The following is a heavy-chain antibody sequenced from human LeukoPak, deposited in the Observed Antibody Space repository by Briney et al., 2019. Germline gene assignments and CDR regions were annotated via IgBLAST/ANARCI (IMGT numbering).Heavy chain of an antibody. Sequence: PSETLSLTCAVYGGSFSGYYWSWIRQPPGKGLEWIGEINHSGSTNYNPSLKSQVTISVDTSKNQFSLKLSSVTAADTAVYYCARYSGNYGLDYWGQGTLVTVSS. J-gene: IGHJ4*02. CDR3: ARYSGNYGLDY. V-gene: IGHV4-34*01. CDR2: INHSGST. CDR1: GGSFSGYY. D-gene: IGHD4-17*01.